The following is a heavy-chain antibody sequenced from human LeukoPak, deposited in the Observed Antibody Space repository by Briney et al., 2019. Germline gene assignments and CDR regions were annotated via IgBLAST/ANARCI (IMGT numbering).Heavy chain of an antibody. CDR2: IKEDGSAI. J-gene: IGHJ4*02. V-gene: IGHV3-7*01. Sequence: PGGSLRLSCAASGFTFSNYWMSWVRQAPVKGLEWVANIKEDGSAIYYMDSVKGRFTISRDNAKNSVYLQMNSLRGEDTAVYYCARDFWGSGDYWGQGALVTVSS. D-gene: IGHD7-27*01. CDR3: ARDFWGSGDY. CDR1: GFTFSNYW.